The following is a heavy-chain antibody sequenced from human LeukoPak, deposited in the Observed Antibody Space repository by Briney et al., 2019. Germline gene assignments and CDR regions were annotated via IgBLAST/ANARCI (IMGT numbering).Heavy chain of an antibody. CDR2: IWYDGSEQ. CDR3: AREGDSRWGELSP. J-gene: IGHJ1*01. D-gene: IGHD3-16*02. Sequence: PGRSLRLSCAASGFTFSTYAIHWVRQAPGKGLGWVAVIWYDGSEQYYADSVKGCFIISRDNSKSTSDPQMNSLRAEDTAVYYCAREGDSRWGELSPWGQGTLVTVSA. V-gene: IGHV3-33*01. CDR1: GFTFSTYA.